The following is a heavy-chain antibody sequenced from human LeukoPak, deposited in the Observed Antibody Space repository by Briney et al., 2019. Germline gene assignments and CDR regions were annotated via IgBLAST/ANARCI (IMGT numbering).Heavy chain of an antibody. J-gene: IGHJ5*02. CDR2: ISWNSGSI. CDR3: AKDIRAIAAAGTGWFDP. V-gene: IGHV3-9*01. CDR1: GFIFDDYA. Sequence: GGSLRLSCAASGFIFDDYAMHWVRQAPGKGLEWVSGISWNSGSIGYADSVKGRFTISRDNAKNSLYLQMNSLRAEDTALYYCAKDIRAIAAAGTGWFDPWGQGTLVTVSS. D-gene: IGHD6-13*01.